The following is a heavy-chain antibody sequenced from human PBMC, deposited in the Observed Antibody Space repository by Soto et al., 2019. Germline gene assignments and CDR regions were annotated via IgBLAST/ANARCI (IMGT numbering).Heavy chain of an antibody. CDR3: ARDYSSTWYGLDY. CDR2: ISYDGSDK. V-gene: IGHV3-30*03. Sequence: ESGGGVVQPGRSLRLSCAASGFTFSSYGMHWVRQAPGKGLEWVAVISYDGSDKYYADSVKGRFTISRDNSKNTLYLQINSLRAEDTAVFYCARDYSSTWYGLDYWGQGTLVTVSS. D-gene: IGHD6-13*01. CDR1: GFTFSSYG. J-gene: IGHJ4*02.